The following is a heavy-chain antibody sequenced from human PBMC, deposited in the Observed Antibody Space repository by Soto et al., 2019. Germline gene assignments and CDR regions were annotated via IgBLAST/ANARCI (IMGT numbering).Heavy chain of an antibody. CDR2: IVPIFGTT. CDR3: ARVEAVAGLYNYHGLDV. Sequence: QVQLVQSGAEVKKPGSSVKVSCKVSGGTFSNYAIDWVRLAPGPGLEWRGGIVPIFGTTYYTQKFQGRATIIADDSTTTAYLEMSSLRSEDTAIYYCARVEAVAGLYNYHGLDVWGQGTAVTVSS. CDR1: GGTFSNYA. J-gene: IGHJ6*02. V-gene: IGHV1-69*12. D-gene: IGHD6-19*01.